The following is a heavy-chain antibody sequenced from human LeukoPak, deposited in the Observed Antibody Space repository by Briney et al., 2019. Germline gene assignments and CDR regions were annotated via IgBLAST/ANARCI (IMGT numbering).Heavy chain of an antibody. CDR1: GGSVSSGNW. V-gene: IGHV4-4*02. D-gene: IGHD3-22*01. CDR2: IHHTGST. CDR3: VGSSGPNDAFDI. Sequence: PSETLSLTCAVSGGSVSSGNWWSWVRQPPGKGLEWFGEIHHTGSTNYNPSLKSRVTISVDTSKNQFSLKLSSVTAADTAVYYLVGSSGPNDAFDIWGQGTMVTVSS. J-gene: IGHJ3*02.